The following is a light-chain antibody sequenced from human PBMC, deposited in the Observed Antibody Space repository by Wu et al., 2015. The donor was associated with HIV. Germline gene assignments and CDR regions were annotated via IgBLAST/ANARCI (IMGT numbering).Light chain of an antibody. Sequence: DIQMTQSPSSLSASVGDRVTITCRASQDIGNSLAWYQQKPGKAPKLLLYAASRLESGVPSRFSGSGSVTDYTLTISSLQPEDFVTYYCQQYNTAPWTFGQGTKVEMK. CDR2: AAS. CDR3: QQYNTAPWT. CDR1: QDIGNS. J-gene: IGKJ1*01. V-gene: IGKV1-NL1*01.